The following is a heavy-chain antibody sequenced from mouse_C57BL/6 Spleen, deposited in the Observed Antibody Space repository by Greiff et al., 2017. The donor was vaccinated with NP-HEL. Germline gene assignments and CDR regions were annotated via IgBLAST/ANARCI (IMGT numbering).Heavy chain of an antibody. CDR3: AREGGYYTSWYFEV. Sequence: VKLQQPGTELVKPGASVKLSCKASGYTFTSYWMHWVKQRPGQGLEWIGNINPSNGGTNYNEKFKSKATLTVDKSSSTAYMQLSSLTSEDSAVYYGAREGGYYTSWYFEVWGTETTVTVSS. CDR1: GYTFTSYW. V-gene: IGHV1-53*01. D-gene: IGHD2-3*01. J-gene: IGHJ1*03. CDR2: INPSNGGT.